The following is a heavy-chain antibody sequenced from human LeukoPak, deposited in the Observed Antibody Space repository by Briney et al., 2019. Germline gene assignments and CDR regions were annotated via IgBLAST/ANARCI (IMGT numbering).Heavy chain of an antibody. CDR3: ASPMGATPWDAFDI. J-gene: IGHJ3*02. Sequence: GGSLRLSCGASGFTFSDYGMHWVRQAPGKGLEWVAFIRHDGNKKYLPDSMKGRFSVSRDNAKNSLYLQMNSLRAEDTAMYYCASPMGATPWDAFDIWGQGTRVTVSP. CDR2: IRHDGNKK. D-gene: IGHD1-26*01. CDR1: GFTFSDYG. V-gene: IGHV3-30*02.